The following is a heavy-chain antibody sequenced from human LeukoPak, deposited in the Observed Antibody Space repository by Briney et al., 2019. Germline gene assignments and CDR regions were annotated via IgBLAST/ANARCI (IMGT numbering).Heavy chain of an antibody. CDR1: GFTFSSYG. Sequence: PGGSLRLSCAASGFTFSSYGMHWVRQAPGKGLERVAFIRYDGSNKYYADSVKGRFTISRDNSKNTLYLQMNSLRAEDTAVYYCAKEKISYSSSSGQGYWGQGTLVTVSS. V-gene: IGHV3-30*02. CDR2: IRYDGSNK. J-gene: IGHJ4*02. D-gene: IGHD6-6*01. CDR3: AKEKISYSSSSGQGY.